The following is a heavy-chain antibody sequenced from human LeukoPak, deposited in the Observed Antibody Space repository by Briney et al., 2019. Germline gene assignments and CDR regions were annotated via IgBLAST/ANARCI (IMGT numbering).Heavy chain of an antibody. CDR1: RFTFSNAW. J-gene: IGHJ4*02. CDR3: AIDEPNYAPYDFDY. D-gene: IGHD4/OR15-4a*01. CDR2: IKSKADGETT. V-gene: IGHV3-15*01. Sequence: GGSLRLSCAASRFTFSNAWMNLVRQAPGKGLEWVGRIKSKADGETTDYAAPVKGRFTISRDDSNNMVYLQMNSLKIEDTAVYYCAIDEPNYAPYDFDYWGQGTLVTVSS.